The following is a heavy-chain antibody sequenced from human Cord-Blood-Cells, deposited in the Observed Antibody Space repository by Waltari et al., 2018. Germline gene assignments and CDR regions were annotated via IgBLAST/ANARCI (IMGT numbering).Heavy chain of an antibody. CDR3: AREKSGSYFWYFDL. CDR2: IYHSGST. Sequence: QVQLQESGPGLVKPSGTLSLTCAVSGGSISSSNWWSWVRQPPGKGLAWIGEIYHSGSTNNNPSLKSRVTISVDKSKNQFSLKLSSVTAADTAVYYCAREKSGSYFWYFDLWGRGTLVTVSS. CDR1: GGSISSSNW. J-gene: IGHJ2*01. D-gene: IGHD1-26*01. V-gene: IGHV4-4*02.